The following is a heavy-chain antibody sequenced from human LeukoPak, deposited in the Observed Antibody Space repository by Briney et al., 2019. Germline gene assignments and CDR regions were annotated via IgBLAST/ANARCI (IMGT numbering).Heavy chain of an antibody. CDR3: AKDGDIVVVVAATAYPFDY. Sequence: GGSLRLSCAASGFTFSSYGMHWVRQAPGKGLEWVAVISYDGSNKYYADSVKGRFTISRDNSKNTLYLQMNSLRAEDTAIYYCAKDGDIVVVVAATAYPFDYWGQGTLVTVSS. V-gene: IGHV3-30*18. CDR1: GFTFSSYG. J-gene: IGHJ4*02. D-gene: IGHD2-15*01. CDR2: ISYDGSNK.